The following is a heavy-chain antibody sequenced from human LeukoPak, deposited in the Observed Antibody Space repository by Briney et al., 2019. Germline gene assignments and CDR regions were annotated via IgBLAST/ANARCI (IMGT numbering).Heavy chain of an antibody. CDR3: ARESTPLRGAFDP. CDR2: IDSRDNT. CDR1: GFTVRNNH. Sequence: AGSLRLSCAASGFTVRNNHMSWVRQAPGKGLEWVSVIDSRDNTYHADSVKGRFTISRHTSKNTLYLQMNSLRAEDTAVYYCARESTPLRGAFDPWGPGTLVTVSS. J-gene: IGHJ5*02. D-gene: IGHD5-24*01. V-gene: IGHV3-53*04.